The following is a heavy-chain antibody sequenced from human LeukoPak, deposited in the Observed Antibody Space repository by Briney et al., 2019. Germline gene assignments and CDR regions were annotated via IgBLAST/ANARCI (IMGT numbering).Heavy chain of an antibody. J-gene: IGHJ4*02. D-gene: IGHD3-3*01. Sequence: SQTLSLTCTVSGGSISSGGYYWSWIRQHPGKGLEWIGYIYYSGSTYYNPSLKSRVTISVDTSKNQFSLKLSSVTAADTAVYYCARGPPSRVMIFGVVPGGYFDYWGQGTLVTVSS. CDR2: IYYSGST. CDR1: GGSISSGGYY. V-gene: IGHV4-31*03. CDR3: ARGPPSRVMIFGVVPGGYFDY.